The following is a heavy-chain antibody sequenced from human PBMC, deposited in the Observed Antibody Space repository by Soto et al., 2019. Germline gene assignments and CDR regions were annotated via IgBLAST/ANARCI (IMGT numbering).Heavy chain of an antibody. CDR1: EFTFNIFD. V-gene: IGHV3-48*03. J-gene: IGHJ4*02. Sequence: GGYLILSCAASEFTFNIFDMYWVRQAPGKGLEWLSYISSSGGTISYADSVKGRFSVSRDNAKNSMFLLMNSLRPEDTAVYYCARGLDYGLPRGFDYWGQGTLVTGSS. CDR2: ISSSGGTI. CDR3: ARGLDYGLPRGFDY. D-gene: IGHD4-17*01.